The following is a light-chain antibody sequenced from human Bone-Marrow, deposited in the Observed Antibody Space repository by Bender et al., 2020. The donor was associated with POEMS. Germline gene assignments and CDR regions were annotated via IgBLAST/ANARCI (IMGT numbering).Light chain of an antibody. Sequence: QSALTQPASVSGSPGQSVTISCTGTDYNVGSYDLVAWYQQHPGKAPKVMIYEVFKRPSGVSNRFSGSKSGNTASLTISWLQAEDEADYYCCSYVRGSPLFGGGTKLTV. CDR1: DYNVGSYDL. CDR3: CSYVRGSPL. V-gene: IGLV2-23*02. CDR2: EVF. J-gene: IGLJ2*01.